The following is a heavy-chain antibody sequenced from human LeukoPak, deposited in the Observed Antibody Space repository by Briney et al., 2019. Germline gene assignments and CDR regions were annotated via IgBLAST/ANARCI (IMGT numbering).Heavy chain of an antibody. CDR1: GYTFTSYD. CDR2: MNPNSGNT. V-gene: IGHV1-8*03. J-gene: IGHJ4*02. CDR3: ARGPTPTRYYDFWSGYDY. Sequence: GASVKVSCKASGYTFTSYDINWVRQATGQGLEWMGWMNPNSGNTGYAQKFQGRVTITRTTSISTAYMELSSLRSEDTAVYYCARGPTPTRYYDFWSGYDYWGQGTLVTVSS. D-gene: IGHD3-3*01.